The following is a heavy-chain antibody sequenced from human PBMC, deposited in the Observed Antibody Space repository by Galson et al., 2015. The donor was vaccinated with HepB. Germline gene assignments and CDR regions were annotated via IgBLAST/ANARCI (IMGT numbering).Heavy chain of an antibody. D-gene: IGHD6-13*01. V-gene: IGHV3-7*01. CDR1: GFTFSRYW. J-gene: IGHJ4*02. CDR2: IKQDGSEK. Sequence: SLRLSCAASGFTFSRYWMSWVRQAPGKGLEWVANIKQDGSEKYYVDSVKGRFSISRDNARNSLYLQMNSLRAEDTSVYYCARVLSSSWYERRYYFDYWGQGTLVTVSS. CDR3: ARVLSSSWYERRYYFDY.